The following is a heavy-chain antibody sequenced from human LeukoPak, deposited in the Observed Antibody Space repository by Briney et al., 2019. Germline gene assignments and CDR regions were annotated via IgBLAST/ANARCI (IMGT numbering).Heavy chain of an antibody. J-gene: IGHJ4*02. Sequence: GASVKVSCKASGYTFTGYYMHWVRQAPGQGLEWMGWINPNSGDTDYAQKFQGRVTMARDTSISTAFMELSRLRSDDTAVYYCAPASTYASGTYYDYWGQGTLATVSS. CDR1: GYTFTGYY. CDR2: INPNSGDT. V-gene: IGHV1-2*02. D-gene: IGHD3-10*01. CDR3: APASTYASGTYYDY.